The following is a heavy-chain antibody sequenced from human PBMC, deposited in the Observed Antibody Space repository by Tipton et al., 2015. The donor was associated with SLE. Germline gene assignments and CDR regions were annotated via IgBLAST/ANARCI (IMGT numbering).Heavy chain of an antibody. CDR2: IYYSGST. Sequence: TLSLTCAVSGYSISSGYYWGWIRQPPGKGLEWIGSIYYSGSTYYNPSLKSRVTISVDTSKNQFSLKLSSVTAADTAVYYCARDLEGDYSYYYGMDVWGQGTTVTVSS. D-gene: IGHD3-3*01. CDR1: GYSISSGYY. V-gene: IGHV4-38-2*02. J-gene: IGHJ6*02. CDR3: ARDLEGDYSYYYGMDV.